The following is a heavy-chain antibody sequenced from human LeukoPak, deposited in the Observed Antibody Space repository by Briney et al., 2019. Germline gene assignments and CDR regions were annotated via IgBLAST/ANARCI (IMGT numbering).Heavy chain of an antibody. CDR3: AKAPYSSGRAPFHY. Sequence: GGSLRLSCAASGFTFDNYAMHWVRQAPGKGLEWVSGISWNSDSMGYADSVKGRFTISRDNAKNSLYLQMNSLRADDTAFYYCAKAPYSSGRAPFHYWGRGTLVTVSS. CDR2: ISWNSDSM. CDR1: GFTFDNYA. J-gene: IGHJ4*02. D-gene: IGHD6-19*01. V-gene: IGHV3-9*01.